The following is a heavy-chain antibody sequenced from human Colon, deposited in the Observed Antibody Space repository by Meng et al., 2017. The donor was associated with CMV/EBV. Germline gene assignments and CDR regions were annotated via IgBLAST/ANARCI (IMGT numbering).Heavy chain of an antibody. Sequence: GGSLRLSCGASGITFRNYWMHWVRQVPGKGLVWVSRINSDGSSTHYADFVKGRFTISRDNAKNTLHLQMNSLRAEDTAVYYCTRRQFDFWSAYGMDVWGQGTTVTVSS. J-gene: IGHJ6*02. CDR1: GITFRNYW. CDR2: INSDGSST. V-gene: IGHV3-74*01. D-gene: IGHD3-3*01. CDR3: TRRQFDFWSAYGMDV.